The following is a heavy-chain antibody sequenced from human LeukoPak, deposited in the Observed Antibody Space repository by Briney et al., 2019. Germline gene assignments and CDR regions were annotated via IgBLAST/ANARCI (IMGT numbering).Heavy chain of an antibody. J-gene: IGHJ4*02. D-gene: IGHD6-13*01. Sequence: SQTLSLTCAISGDSVYNNSAAWNWIRPSPSRGLEWLGRTYYRSKWYNDYAVSVKSRITINPDTSKNQFSLQLNSVTPEDTAVYYCARGGRSSSWTYFDYWGQGTLVTVSS. CDR1: GDSVYNNSAA. CDR2: TYYRSKWYN. CDR3: ARGGRSSSWTYFDY. V-gene: IGHV6-1*01.